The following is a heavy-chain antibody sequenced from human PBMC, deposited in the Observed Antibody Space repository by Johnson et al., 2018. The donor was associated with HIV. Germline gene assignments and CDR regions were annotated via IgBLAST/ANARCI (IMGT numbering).Heavy chain of an antibody. CDR2: IRYDGTNN. J-gene: IGHJ3*01. CDR3: AKDLAVVFVTTNGAGAFDL. V-gene: IGHV3-30*02. CDR1: GFTFSSYA. D-gene: IGHD2-2*01. Sequence: VHLVESGGGVVQPGRSMRLSCAASGFTFSSYAMHWVRQAPGKGLEWVAFIRYDGTNNYYADSVRGRFTISRDNSKNTVYLQMNSLRAEDTAVYYCAKDLAVVFVTTNGAGAFDLWGQGTLVTVSS.